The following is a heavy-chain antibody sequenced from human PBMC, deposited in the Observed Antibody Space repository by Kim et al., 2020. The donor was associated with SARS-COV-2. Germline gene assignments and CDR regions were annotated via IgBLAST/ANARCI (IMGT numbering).Heavy chain of an antibody. D-gene: IGHD6-13*01. V-gene: IGHV3-23*01. Sequence: GKGRLTISEDNARNTLYLQMTSLRAEDTAVYYCARDIAATSYYYYYGMDVWGQGTTVTVSS. J-gene: IGHJ6*02. CDR3: ARDIAATSYYYYYGMDV.